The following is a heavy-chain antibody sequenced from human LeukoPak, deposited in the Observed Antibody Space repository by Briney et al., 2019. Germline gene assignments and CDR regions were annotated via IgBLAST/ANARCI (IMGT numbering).Heavy chain of an antibody. D-gene: IGHD6-19*01. CDR2: MNPNSGNT. CDR3: ARAANWKDSSGWYFYYYYMDV. J-gene: IGHJ6*03. CDR1: GYTFTSYD. Sequence: ASVKVPCKASGYTFTSYDINWVRQATGQGLEWMGWMNPNSGNTGYAQKFQGRVTMTRNTSISTAYMELSSLRSEDTAVYYCARAANWKDSSGWYFYYYYMDVWGKGTTVTVSS. V-gene: IGHV1-8*01.